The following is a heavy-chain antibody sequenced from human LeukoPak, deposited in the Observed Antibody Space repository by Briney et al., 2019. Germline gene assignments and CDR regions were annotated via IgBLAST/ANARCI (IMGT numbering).Heavy chain of an antibody. Sequence: GGSLRLSCAASGFIFGSYWMSWVRQAPGKGLEWVANIKQDGNEEFYVDSVKGRFTISRDNGKNSLYLHMHSLGAEDTAVYYCVTDLGHSIHYFVSWGQGTLVTVSS. J-gene: IGHJ4*02. CDR3: VTDLGHSIHYFVS. CDR2: IKQDGNEE. D-gene: IGHD2-21*01. CDR1: GFIFGSYW. V-gene: IGHV3-7*01.